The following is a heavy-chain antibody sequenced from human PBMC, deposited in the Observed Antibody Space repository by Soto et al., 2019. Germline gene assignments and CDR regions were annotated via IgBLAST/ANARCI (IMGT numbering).Heavy chain of an antibody. CDR3: ARGYDYDSGGYLFDY. V-gene: IGHV4-31*03. D-gene: IGHD3-22*01. CDR2: IYYSGNT. Sequence: SETLSLTCSVSGGSVSSNIYYWTWIRQHPGKGPEWIGHIYYSGNTYYNPSPKSRVTISLDMSKNQFSLKLTSVSAADTAVYYCARGYDYDSGGYLFDYWGQGTLVTVS. J-gene: IGHJ4*02. CDR1: GGSVSSNIYY.